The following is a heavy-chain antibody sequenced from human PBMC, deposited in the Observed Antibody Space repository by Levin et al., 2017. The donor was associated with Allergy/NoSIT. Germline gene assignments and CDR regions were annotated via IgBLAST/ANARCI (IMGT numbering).Heavy chain of an antibody. CDR1: GGTFSSYA. CDR3: ARAEWGSGSYSPAEYYFDY. CDR2: IIPIFGTA. Sequence: ASVKVSCKASGGTFSSYAISWVRQAPGQGLEWMGGIIPIFGTANYAQKFQGRVTITADESTSTAYMELSSLRSEDTAVYYCARAEWGSGSYSPAEYYFDYWGQGTLVTVSS. V-gene: IGHV1-69*13. D-gene: IGHD1-26*01. J-gene: IGHJ4*02.